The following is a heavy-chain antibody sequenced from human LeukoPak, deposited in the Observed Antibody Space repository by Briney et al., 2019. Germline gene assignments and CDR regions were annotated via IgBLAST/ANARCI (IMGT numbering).Heavy chain of an antibody. CDR1: GASITNYY. J-gene: IGHJ3*02. CDR3: ARDQKAGNAFDI. Sequence: SETLSLTCTISGASITNYYWTWIRQPPGIKRLEWIGYIYYSGSTNYNPSLKSRVTISVDTSKNQFSLKLSSVTAADTAVYYCARDQKAGNAFDIWGQGTMVTVSS. D-gene: IGHD1-14*01. CDR2: IYYSGST. V-gene: IGHV4-59*01.